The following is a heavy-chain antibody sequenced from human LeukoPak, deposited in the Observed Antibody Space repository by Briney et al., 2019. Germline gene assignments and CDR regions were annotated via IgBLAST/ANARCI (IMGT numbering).Heavy chain of an antibody. CDR3: ASHAVEYSSSWYSGYFDY. CDR2: ISSSASTI. Sequence: GGPLRLSCAASGFTFSSYEMNWVRQAPGKGLEWVSYISSSASTIYYADSVKGRFTISRDNAKNSLYLQMNSLRAEDTAVYYCASHAVEYSSSWYSGYFDYWGQGTLVTVSS. D-gene: IGHD6-13*01. CDR1: GFTFSSYE. J-gene: IGHJ4*02. V-gene: IGHV3-48*03.